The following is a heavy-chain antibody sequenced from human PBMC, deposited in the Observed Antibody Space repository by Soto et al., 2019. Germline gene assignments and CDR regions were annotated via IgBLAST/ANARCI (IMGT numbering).Heavy chain of an antibody. D-gene: IGHD3-3*01. CDR3: AQIGFWSGYYTGIPSDY. CDR1: GGTFSSYA. Sequence: SVKVSCKASGGTFSSYAISWVRQAPGQGLEWMGGIIPIFGTANYAQKFQGRVTITADESTSTAYMELSSLRSEDTAVYYCAQIGFWSGYYTGIPSDYWGQGTRVTVSS. J-gene: IGHJ4*02. V-gene: IGHV1-69*13. CDR2: IIPIFGTA.